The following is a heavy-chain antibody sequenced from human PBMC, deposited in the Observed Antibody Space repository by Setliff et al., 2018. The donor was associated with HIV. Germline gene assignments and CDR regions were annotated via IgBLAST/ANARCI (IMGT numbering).Heavy chain of an antibody. D-gene: IGHD3-3*01. V-gene: IGHV4-38-2*01. CDR3: ARSIVPVASGYYCFEY. Sequence: GSLRLSCAASGFTFSSYSMNWIRQPPGNGLEWIGSIYHTGSTYYKPSLKSRVTISVDTSKNQFSLRLSSVAAGDTAVYYCARSIVPVASGYYCFEYWGQGTLVTVSS. CDR1: GFTFSSYS. CDR2: IYHTGST. J-gene: IGHJ4*02.